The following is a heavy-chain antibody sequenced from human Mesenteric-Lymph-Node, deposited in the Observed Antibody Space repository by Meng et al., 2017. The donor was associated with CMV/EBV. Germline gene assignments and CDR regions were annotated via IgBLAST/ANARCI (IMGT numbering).Heavy chain of an antibody. V-gene: IGHV2-5*02. D-gene: IGHD6-13*01. CDR1: GFSLSTSGVG. CDR2: IYWDDDK. J-gene: IGHJ4*02. CDR3: AHSSGIAAAGPFYFDY. Sequence: QITLKESGPTLVKRTQTLTLTCTFSGFSLSTSGVGVGWIRQPPGKALEWLALIYWDDDKRYSTSLKSRLTITKGTSKNQVVLTMTNMDPVDTATYYCAHSSGIAAAGPFYFDYWGQGTLVTVSS.